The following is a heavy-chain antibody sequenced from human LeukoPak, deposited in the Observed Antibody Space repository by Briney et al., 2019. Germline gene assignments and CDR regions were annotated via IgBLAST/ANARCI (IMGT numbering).Heavy chain of an antibody. J-gene: IGHJ4*02. D-gene: IGHD3-22*01. CDR2: ISWNSGSI. Sequence: GGSLRLSCAASGFTLDDYAMHWVRQAPGKGLEWVSGISWNSGSIGYANSVKGRFTISRDNAKNSLYLQMNSLRAEDTALYYCAKGYYDSSGYPPDYWGQGTLVTVSS. CDR1: GFTLDDYA. CDR3: AKGYYDSSGYPPDY. V-gene: IGHV3-9*01.